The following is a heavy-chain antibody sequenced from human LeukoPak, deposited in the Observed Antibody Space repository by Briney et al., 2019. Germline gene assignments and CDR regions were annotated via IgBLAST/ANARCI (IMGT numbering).Heavy chain of an antibody. Sequence: ASVKVSCKASGYTFTGYYMHWVRQAPGQGLEWMGWINPNSGGTNYAQKFQGRVTMTRDTSISTAYMELRSLRSDDTAVYYCARFSGDSSGYYYSSLDYWGQGTLVTVSS. CDR2: INPNSGGT. CDR3: ARFSGDSSGYYYSSLDY. J-gene: IGHJ4*02. D-gene: IGHD3-22*01. V-gene: IGHV1-2*02. CDR1: GYTFTGYY.